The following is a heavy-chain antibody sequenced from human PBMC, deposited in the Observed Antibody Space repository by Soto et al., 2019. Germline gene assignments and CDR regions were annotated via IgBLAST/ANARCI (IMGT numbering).Heavy chain of an antibody. CDR1: GYFMTNGNY. Sequence: PSETLSLTCAVSGYFMTNGNYWGWIRQSPGKGLEWIGSIYYTGRTYYNPSLKSRVTMSVDTPKNQFSLKLTSVTAADTAVYYCARDRAAVASTFDYLGPGALVPVSS. D-gene: IGHD6-13*01. J-gene: IGHJ4*02. CDR2: IYYTGRT. V-gene: IGHV4-38-2*02. CDR3: ARDRAAVASTFDY.